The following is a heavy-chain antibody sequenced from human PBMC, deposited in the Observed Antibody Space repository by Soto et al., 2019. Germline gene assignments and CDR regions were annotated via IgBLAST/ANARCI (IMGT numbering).Heavy chain of an antibody. CDR1: GFTFSIYT. J-gene: IGHJ4*02. V-gene: IGHV3-21*06. CDR2: ISGDSGYI. Sequence: PWGSLRLSCSASGFTFSIYTMNWVRQAPGKGLEWVSCISGDSGYIDYADSLRGRFTISRDNARNSLYLQMDSLGAEDTAVYYYATPYYFDHWGPGTLVTVSS. CDR3: ATPYYFDH. D-gene: IGHD2-15*01.